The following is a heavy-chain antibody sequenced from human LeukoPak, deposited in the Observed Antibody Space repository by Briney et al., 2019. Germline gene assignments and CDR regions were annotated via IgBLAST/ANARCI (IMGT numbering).Heavy chain of an antibody. CDR2: IYSGGST. D-gene: IGHD1-26*01. J-gene: IGHJ4*02. CDR1: VFPFSSNY. Sequence: TGRSLRLSRASCVFPFSSNYLSCVRQARGKGLEWVSVIYSGGSTYYADSVKGRFTSSRDNSKNTLYLQMNSLRAEDTAVYYCARISGSYYDPFDYWGQGTLVTVSS. V-gene: IGHV3-66*01. CDR3: ARISGSYYDPFDY.